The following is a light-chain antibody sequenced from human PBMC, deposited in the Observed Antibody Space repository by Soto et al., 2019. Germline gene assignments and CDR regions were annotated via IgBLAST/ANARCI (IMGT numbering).Light chain of an antibody. CDR1: QSISSW. V-gene: IGKV1-5*03. J-gene: IGKJ1*01. Sequence: GDSVTMSCRASQSISSWLAWYQQKPGKAPKLLIYKASTLKSGVPSRFSGSGSGTEFTLTISSLQPDDFATYYCQHYNSYSEAFGQGTKVDIK. CDR3: QHYNSYSEA. CDR2: KAS.